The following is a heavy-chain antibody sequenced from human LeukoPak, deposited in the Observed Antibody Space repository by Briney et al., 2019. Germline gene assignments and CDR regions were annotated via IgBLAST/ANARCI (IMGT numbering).Heavy chain of an antibody. Sequence: SETLSLTCTVSGGSISSYYWSWIRQPAGKGLEWIGRIYTSGSTNYNPSLKSRVTMSVDTSKNQFSLKLSSVTAADTAVYYCAREPYYDFWSGYYYYYYYMDVWGKGTTVTVSS. J-gene: IGHJ6*03. D-gene: IGHD3-3*01. CDR1: GGSISSYY. V-gene: IGHV4-4*07. CDR3: AREPYYDFWSGYYYYYYYMDV. CDR2: IYTSGST.